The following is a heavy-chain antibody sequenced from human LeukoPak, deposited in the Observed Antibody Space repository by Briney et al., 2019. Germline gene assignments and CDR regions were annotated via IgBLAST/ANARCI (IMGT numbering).Heavy chain of an antibody. CDR2: ISSSGGST. CDR3: AKDRESPYYYDSSGYFEYFQH. J-gene: IGHJ1*01. CDR1: GFTFSSYA. D-gene: IGHD3-22*01. V-gene: IGHV3-23*01. Sequence: GGSLRLSCTASGFTFSSYAMSWVRQAPGKGLEWVSAISSSGGSTYYADSVKGRFTISRDNSKNTLYLQMNSLRAEDTAVYYCAKDRESPYYYDSSGYFEYFQHWGQGTLVTVSS.